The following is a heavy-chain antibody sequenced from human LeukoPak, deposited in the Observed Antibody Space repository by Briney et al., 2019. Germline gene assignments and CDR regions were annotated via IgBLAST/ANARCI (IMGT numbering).Heavy chain of an antibody. V-gene: IGHV4-34*01. Sequence: PSETLSLTCAVYGGSFSGYYWSWIRQPPGKGLEWIGEINHSGSTNYNPSLKSRVTISVDTSKNQFPLKLSSVTVADTAVYYCARGVYYYDSSGYYYLDYWGQGTLVTVSS. D-gene: IGHD3-22*01. CDR3: ARGVYYYDSSGYYYLDY. CDR2: INHSGST. CDR1: GGSFSGYY. J-gene: IGHJ4*02.